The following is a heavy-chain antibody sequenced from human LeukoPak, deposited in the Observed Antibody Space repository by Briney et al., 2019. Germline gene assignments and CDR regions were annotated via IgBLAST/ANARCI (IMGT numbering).Heavy chain of an antibody. Sequence: PGGSLRLSCAASGFTVSSNYMSWVRQAPGKGLGWVSVIYGGGSTYYADSVKGRFTISRDNSKNTLYLQMNSLRAEDAAVYYCAKGSGGTYYSSFDYWGQGTLVTVSS. CDR2: IYGGGST. J-gene: IGHJ4*02. CDR1: GFTVSSNY. D-gene: IGHD2-15*01. V-gene: IGHV3-66*01. CDR3: AKGSGGTYYSSFDY.